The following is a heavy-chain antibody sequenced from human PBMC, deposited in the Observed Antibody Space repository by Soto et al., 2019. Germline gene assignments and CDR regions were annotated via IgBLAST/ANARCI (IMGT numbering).Heavy chain of an antibody. V-gene: IGHV4-30-2*01. CDR3: ARHLVDTAFDY. Sequence: SETLSLTCAVSGGSISSGGYSWSWIRQPPGKGLEWIGYIYHSGSTNYNPSLKSRVTISVDTSKNQFSLKLSSVTAADTAVYYCARHLVDTAFDYWGQGTLVTVSS. CDR1: GGSISSGGYS. CDR2: IYHSGST. J-gene: IGHJ4*02. D-gene: IGHD5-18*01.